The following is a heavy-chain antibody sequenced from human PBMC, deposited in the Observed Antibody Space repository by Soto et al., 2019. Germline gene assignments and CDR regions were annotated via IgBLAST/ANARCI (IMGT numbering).Heavy chain of an antibody. D-gene: IGHD3-9*01. V-gene: IGHV4-34*01. Sequence: SETLSLTCVVYGGSFSGYYWSWIRQPPGKGLEWIGEINHSGSTNYNPSLKSRVTISVDTSKNQFSLKLSSVTAADTAVYYCARGTDPPGVLRLVTPGSSIYYFDYWGQGTLVTVSS. CDR2: INHSGST. CDR3: ARGTDPPGVLRLVTPGSSIYYFDY. J-gene: IGHJ4*02. CDR1: GGSFSGYY.